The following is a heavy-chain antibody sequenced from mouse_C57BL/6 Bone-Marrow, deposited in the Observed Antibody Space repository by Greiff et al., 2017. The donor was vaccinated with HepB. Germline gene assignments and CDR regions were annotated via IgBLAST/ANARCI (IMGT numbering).Heavy chain of an antibody. CDR2: INPGSGGT. CDR1: GYAFTNYL. CDR3: ARSATITTVVDWYFDV. D-gene: IGHD1-1*01. V-gene: IGHV1-54*01. Sequence: VQLVESGAELVRPGTSVKVSCKASGYAFTNYLIEWVKQRPGQGLEWIGVINPGSGGTNYNEKFKGKATLTADKSSSTAYMQLSSLTSEDSAVYFCARSATITTVVDWYFDVWGTGTTVTVSS. J-gene: IGHJ1*03.